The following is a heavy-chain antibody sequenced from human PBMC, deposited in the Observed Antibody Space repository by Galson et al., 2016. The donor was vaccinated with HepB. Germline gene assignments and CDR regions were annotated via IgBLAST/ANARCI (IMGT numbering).Heavy chain of an antibody. CDR1: GDSISGTTYY. CDR3: ATGIVVAGKMYYYYMDV. J-gene: IGHJ6*03. V-gene: IGHV4-39*01. CDR2: IYYPGST. Sequence: SETLSLTCNVSGDSISGTTYYWGWIRQPPGRGLEWIGSIYYPGSTNYSPSLESRVTISVDTSKNHLSLSLSSVTAADTAVYYCATGIVVAGKMYYYYMDVWGKGTSVTVSS. D-gene: IGHD6-19*01.